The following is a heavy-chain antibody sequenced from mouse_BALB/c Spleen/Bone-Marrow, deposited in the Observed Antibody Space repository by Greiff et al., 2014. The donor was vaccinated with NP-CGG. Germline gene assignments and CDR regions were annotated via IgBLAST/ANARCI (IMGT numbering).Heavy chain of an antibody. CDR2: IDTSDSYI. D-gene: IGHD2-4*01. V-gene: IGHV1-69*01. Sequence: QVQLQQSGAEFVMPGASVKMSCKASGYTFTDKWMHWVKQRPGQGLEWIGAIDTSDSYINYNQKFKGKASLTVDASSSTAYMHLSSPTSDDSAVYYCARGGHDFSLDYWGQGTSVIVSS. J-gene: IGHJ4*01. CDR1: GYTFTDKW. CDR3: ARGGHDFSLDY.